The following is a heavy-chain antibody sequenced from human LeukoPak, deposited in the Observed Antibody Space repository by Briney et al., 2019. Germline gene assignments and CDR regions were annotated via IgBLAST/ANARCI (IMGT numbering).Heavy chain of an antibody. V-gene: IGHV3-72*01. D-gene: IGHD1-26*01. CDR3: ALSGSYRTFDN. CDR2: IRNRANSYTT. J-gene: IGHJ4*02. CDR1: GFISSDRY. Sequence: GGSLRLSCAASGFISSDRYMDWVRQAPGKGLEWVGRIRNRANSYTTEYATSVKGRFTIPRDDSKNSLYLQMNSLKTEDTAVYYCALSGSYRTFDNWGQGTLVTVSS.